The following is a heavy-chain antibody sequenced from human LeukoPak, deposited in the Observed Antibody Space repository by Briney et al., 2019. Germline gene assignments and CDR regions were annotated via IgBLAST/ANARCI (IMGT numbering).Heavy chain of an antibody. CDR2: ISYDGSDE. D-gene: IGHD3-10*01. J-gene: IGHJ4*02. CDR1: GFTFSSYA. V-gene: IGHV3-30*04. Sequence: GKSLRLLCAASGFTFSSYALHWVRQAPGKGLEWVAIISYDGSDENSADSVKGRFTISRDNSKNTVFLQMNSLRAEDTAVYYCARDQGATLVRGVTPYFDFWGQGTLVSVSS. CDR3: ARDQGATLVRGVTPYFDF.